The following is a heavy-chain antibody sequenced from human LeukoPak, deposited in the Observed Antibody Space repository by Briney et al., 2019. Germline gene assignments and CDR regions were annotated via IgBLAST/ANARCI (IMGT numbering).Heavy chain of an antibody. V-gene: IGHV3-21*04. Sequence: PGGSLRLSCAASGFTFSSYSMNWVRQAPGKGLEWVSSISSSSSYIFYADSVKGRFTLSRDNAKNSLYLQMNSLRADDTAVYYCAKELYYDSSGYYYVGRVSDYWGQGTLVTVSS. CDR3: AKELYYDSSGYYYVGRVSDY. J-gene: IGHJ4*02. CDR1: GFTFSSYS. CDR2: ISSSSSYI. D-gene: IGHD3-22*01.